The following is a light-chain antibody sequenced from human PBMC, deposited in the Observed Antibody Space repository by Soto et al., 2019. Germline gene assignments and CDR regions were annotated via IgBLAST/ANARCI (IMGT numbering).Light chain of an antibody. J-gene: IGKJ4*01. V-gene: IGKV2-30*01. CDR2: RVS. CDR1: QSLVYSDGKTY. Sequence: EVVLTQSPLSLPVTLGQPASLSCKSSQSLVYSDGKTYLNWFHQRPGQSPRRLIYRVSNRDAGVPARFIGSVSGSHLTLEVRRVEADDVGTYCCMQGPHGPELNFGGGTKVEIK. CDR3: MQGPHGPELN.